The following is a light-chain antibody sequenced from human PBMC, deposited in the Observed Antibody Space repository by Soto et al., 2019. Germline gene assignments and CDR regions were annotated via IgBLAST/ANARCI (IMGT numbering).Light chain of an antibody. CDR2: WAS. CDR1: QTVLHDTDSRNY. CDR3: QQYYGTPPT. J-gene: IGKJ2*01. Sequence: EIVMTQSPEFLSVSLGETATINCKSTQTVLHDTDSRNYLSWFQQKPGQPPKLLISWASTRESGVPARFSGSGSETDFTLTISDLHAEDVAVYYCQQYYGTPPTFGQGSKLDIK. V-gene: IGKV4-1*01.